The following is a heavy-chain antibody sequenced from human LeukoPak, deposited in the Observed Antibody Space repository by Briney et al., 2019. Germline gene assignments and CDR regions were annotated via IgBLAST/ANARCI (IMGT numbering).Heavy chain of an antibody. Sequence: PGGSLRLSCAASGFTFSSYSMNWVRQAPGKGLEWVSYITSSGSAIYFADSVKGRFTISRDNAKNSLYLQMNSLRAEDTAVYYCARDEEDCSGGSCSHYMDVWGKGTTVTVSS. V-gene: IGHV3-48*04. J-gene: IGHJ6*03. CDR3: ARDEEDCSGGSCSHYMDV. CDR1: GFTFSSYS. CDR2: ITSSGSAI. D-gene: IGHD2-15*01.